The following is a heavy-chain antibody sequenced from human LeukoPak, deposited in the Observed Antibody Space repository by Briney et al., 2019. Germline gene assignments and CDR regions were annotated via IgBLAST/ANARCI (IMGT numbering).Heavy chain of an antibody. J-gene: IGHJ5*02. D-gene: IGHD2-2*01. CDR2: INHSGST. CDR1: GGSISSSSYY. Sequence: SETLSLTCTVSGGSISSSSYYWGWIRQPPGKGLEWIGEINHSGSTNCNPSLKSRVTISVDTSKNQFSLKLSSVTAADTAVYYCARLGYCSSTSCYRWFDPWGQGTLVTVSS. CDR3: ARLGYCSSTSCYRWFDP. V-gene: IGHV4-39*07.